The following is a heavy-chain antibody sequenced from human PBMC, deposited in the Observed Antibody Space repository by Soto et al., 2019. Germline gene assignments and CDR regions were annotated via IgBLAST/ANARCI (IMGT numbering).Heavy chain of an antibody. J-gene: IGHJ4*02. D-gene: IGHD6-13*01. CDR2: VYYSGSA. V-gene: IGHV4-39*01. Sequence: QLQLQESGPGLVKPSETLSLTCTVSGGSISSSGYYWGWIRQPPGKGLEWIGSVYYSGSAYYNPSLKSRVTMSVDTSKNQFSLKLSSVTAADTAVYYCARCGSSWYLIYYWGQGILVTVSS. CDR3: ARCGSSWYLIYY. CDR1: GGSISSSGYY.